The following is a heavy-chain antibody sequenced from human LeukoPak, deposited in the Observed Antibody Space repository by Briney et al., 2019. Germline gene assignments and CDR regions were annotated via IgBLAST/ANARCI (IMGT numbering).Heavy chain of an antibody. CDR2: IYPGDSDT. V-gene: IGHV5-51*01. Sequence: GESLKISCKGSGYSFTSYWIGWVRQMPGKGLEWMGIIYPGDSDTRYSPSFQVQVTISADKSIRTAYLQSSSLKGSDTAMYYCARHTTMMGTKWFDPWGQGTLVTVSS. D-gene: IGHD3-22*01. CDR3: ARHTTMMGTKWFDP. J-gene: IGHJ5*02. CDR1: GYSFTSYW.